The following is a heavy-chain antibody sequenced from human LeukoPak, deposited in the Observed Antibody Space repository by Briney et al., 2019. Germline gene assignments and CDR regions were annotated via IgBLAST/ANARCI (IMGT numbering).Heavy chain of an antibody. CDR2: IYYSGST. V-gene: IGHV4-39*01. D-gene: IGHD3-3*01. CDR3: ARRSPLRFLDY. Sequence: SETLSLTCTVSGGSISSSSYYWGWIRQPPGKGLEWIGSIYYSGSTYYNPSLKSRVTISVDTSKNQFSLKLSSVTAADTAVYYCARRSPLRFLDYWGRGTLVTVSS. J-gene: IGHJ4*02. CDR1: GGSISSSSYY.